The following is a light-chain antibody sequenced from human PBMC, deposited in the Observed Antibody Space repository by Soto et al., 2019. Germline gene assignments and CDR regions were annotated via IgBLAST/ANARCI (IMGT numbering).Light chain of an antibody. V-gene: IGKV3-20*01. CDR1: QSISSSY. Sequence: EIVLTQSPATLSLSPGERATLSCRASQSISSSYLAWYQQKPGQAPRLLIYDASTRATGMPDRFSGSGSATDFTLTIIRLEPEDLAVYYYQQYCYSPPFTFGQGTKVEI. CDR2: DAS. J-gene: IGKJ1*01. CDR3: QQYCYSPPFT.